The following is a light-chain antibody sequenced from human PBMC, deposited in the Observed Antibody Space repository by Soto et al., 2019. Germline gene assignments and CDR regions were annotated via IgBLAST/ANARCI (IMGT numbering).Light chain of an antibody. CDR1: QSISTD. Sequence: EIVMTQSPATLSVSPGDRATLSCRASQSISTDLAWYQQKPGQAPRLLIYAATTRATDIPARFSGSGSGTEFTLTISNLQSEDFAAYYCQQYNNWPPWTFGQGTKVE. CDR3: QQYNNWPPWT. V-gene: IGKV3-15*01. J-gene: IGKJ1*01. CDR2: AAT.